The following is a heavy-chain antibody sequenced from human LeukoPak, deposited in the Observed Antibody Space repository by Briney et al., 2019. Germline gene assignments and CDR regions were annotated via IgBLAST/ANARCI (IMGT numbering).Heavy chain of an antibody. D-gene: IGHD3-22*01. V-gene: IGHV3-23*01. CDR2: ISGSGGGT. CDR1: GFTFSSYA. CDR3: AKDVDYYDSSGYYLYWYFDL. J-gene: IGHJ2*01. Sequence: GGSLRLSCAASGFTFSSYAMSWVRQAPGKGLEWVSAISGSGGGTYYADSVKGRFTISRDNSKNTLYLQMNSLRAEDTAVYYCAKDVDYYDSSGYYLYWYFDLWGRGTLVTVSS.